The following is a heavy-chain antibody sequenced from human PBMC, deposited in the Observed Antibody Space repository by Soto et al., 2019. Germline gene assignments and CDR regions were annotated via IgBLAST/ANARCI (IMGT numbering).Heavy chain of an antibody. V-gene: IGHV3-30-3*01. CDR1: GFTFSSYA. CDR2: ISYDGSSK. D-gene: IGHD3-22*01. J-gene: IGHJ4*02. CDR3: ARGYGYYDSSGYYGIYFDY. Sequence: QVQLVESGGGVVQPGRSLRLSCAASGFTFSSYAMHWVRQAPGKGLEWVAVISYDGSSKYYADSVKGRFTISRDSSKNTQFLQMNSRRAEDTAVYYCARGYGYYDSSGYYGIYFDYWGQGTLVIVSS.